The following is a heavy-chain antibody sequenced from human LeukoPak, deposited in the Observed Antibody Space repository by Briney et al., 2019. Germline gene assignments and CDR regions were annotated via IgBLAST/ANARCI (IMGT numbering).Heavy chain of an antibody. CDR1: GGSFSGYY. CDR3: AREKRYFDWLLGGAKNYYYYYGMDV. V-gene: IGHV4-34*01. D-gene: IGHD3-9*01. CDR2: INHSGST. Sequence: PSETLSLTCAVYGGSFSGYYWSWIRQPPGKGLEWIGEINHSGSTNYNPSLKSRVTISVDTSKNQFSLKLSSVTAADTAVYYCAREKRYFDWLLGGAKNYYYYYGMDVWGQGTTVTVSS. J-gene: IGHJ6*02.